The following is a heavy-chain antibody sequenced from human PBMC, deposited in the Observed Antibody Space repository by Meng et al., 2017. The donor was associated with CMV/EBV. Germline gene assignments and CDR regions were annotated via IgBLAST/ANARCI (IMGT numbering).Heavy chain of an antibody. V-gene: IGHV4-39*07. CDR2: IYYSGST. J-gene: IGHJ4*02. D-gene: IGHD4-17*01. CDR3: ARDSSRWVTKYYFDY. CDR1: GGSISSSSYY. Sequence: QLQLQESGPGLGTPSETLSLTCTVSGGSISSSSYYWGWIRQPPGKGLEWIGSIYYSGSTYYNPSLKSRVTISVDTSKNQFPLKLSSVTAADTAVYYCARDSSRWVTKYYFDYWGQGTLVTVSS.